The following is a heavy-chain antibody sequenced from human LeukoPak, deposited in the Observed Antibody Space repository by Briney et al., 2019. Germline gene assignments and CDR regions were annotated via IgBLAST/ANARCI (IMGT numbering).Heavy chain of an antibody. CDR2: LYSGGST. CDR1: GFSVSDNY. V-gene: IGHV3-66*01. CDR3: ARGKSGSHSRPFDY. J-gene: IGHJ4*02. Sequence: GGSLRLSCAASGFSVSDNYMSWVRQAPGKGLEWVSLLYSGGSTHYADFVKGRFTISRDKSNNMLSLQMNSLRAEDTAVYYCARGKSGSHSRPFDYWGQGTLVTVSS. D-gene: IGHD1-26*01.